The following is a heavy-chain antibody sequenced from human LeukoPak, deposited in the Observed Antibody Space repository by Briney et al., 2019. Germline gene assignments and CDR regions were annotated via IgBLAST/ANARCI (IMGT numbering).Heavy chain of an antibody. CDR3: ASDEGRVSGSYNP. CDR1: AYAFTMHS. CDR2: ISIYNGDT. Sequence: GASVYLSRTASAYAFTMHSIGWVRHAPGQGRGWRGWISIYNGDTTYAQEFQGRVSMHTDTSTSTAYVELRSLRPGDAAVYYCASDEGRVSGSYNPWGQGTLVTVSS. D-gene: IGHD3-10*01. V-gene: IGHV1-18*01. J-gene: IGHJ4*02.